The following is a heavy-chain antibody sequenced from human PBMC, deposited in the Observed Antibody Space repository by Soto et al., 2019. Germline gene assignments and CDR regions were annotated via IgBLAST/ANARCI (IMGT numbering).Heavy chain of an antibody. CDR1: GYTFTSYD. J-gene: IGHJ3*02. CDR3: ARRVRDCSSTSCYVAFDI. V-gene: IGHV1-8*01. D-gene: IGHD2-2*01. CDR2: MNPNSGNT. Sequence: PSVKVSCKASGYTFTSYDINWVRQATGQGLEWMGWMNPNSGNTGYAQKFQGRVTMTRNTSISTAYMELSSLRSEDTAVYYCARRVRDCSSTSCYVAFDIWGQGTMVTVSS.